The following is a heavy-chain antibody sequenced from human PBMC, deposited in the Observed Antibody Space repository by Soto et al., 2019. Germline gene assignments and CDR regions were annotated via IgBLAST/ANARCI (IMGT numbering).Heavy chain of an antibody. V-gene: IGHV1-18*01. CDR2: ISVYNGNT. J-gene: IGHJ6*02. CDR3: ARDGRMLYHV. Sequence: ASVKVSCKASGYTFTSYGITWVRQAPGQGLEWMGWISVYNGNTNYASRFQGRVTMTTDTSTSTAYMELRSLSSDDPAVYYCARDGRMLYHVWGQGTTVTVSS. CDR1: GYTFTSYG. D-gene: IGHD2-15*01.